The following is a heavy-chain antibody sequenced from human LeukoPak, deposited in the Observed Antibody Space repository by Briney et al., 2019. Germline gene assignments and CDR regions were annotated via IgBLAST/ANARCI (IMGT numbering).Heavy chain of an antibody. V-gene: IGHV1-69*04. Sequence: SVKVSCKASGGTFSSYAISWVRQAPGQGLEWMGRIIPILGIANYAQKFQGRVTITADKSTSTVYMELSSLRSEDTAVYYSARDAGEDPIDYYYYMDVWGKGTTVTVSS. CDR1: GGTFSSYA. CDR2: IIPILGIA. D-gene: IGHD7-27*01. J-gene: IGHJ6*03. CDR3: ARDAGEDPIDYYYYMDV.